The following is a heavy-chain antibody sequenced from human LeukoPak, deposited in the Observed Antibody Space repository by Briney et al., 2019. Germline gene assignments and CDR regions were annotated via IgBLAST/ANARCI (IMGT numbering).Heavy chain of an antibody. CDR3: ARGAYYDSSGYSDY. Sequence: GGSLRLSCAASGFTFSSYWMNWVRQAPGKGLEWVANIKQDGSEKNYVDSVKGRFTISRDNSKNTLYLQMNSLRAEDTAVYYCARGAYYDSSGYSDYWGQGTLVTVSS. CDR1: GFTFSSYW. V-gene: IGHV3-7*03. D-gene: IGHD3-22*01. J-gene: IGHJ4*02. CDR2: IKQDGSEK.